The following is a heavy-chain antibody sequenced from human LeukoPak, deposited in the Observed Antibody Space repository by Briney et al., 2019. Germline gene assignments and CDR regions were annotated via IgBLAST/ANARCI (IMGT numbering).Heavy chain of an antibody. V-gene: IGHV1-8*01. J-gene: IGHJ4*02. CDR3: ARGQVVYSFHTSGYFDY. CDR1: GYTFTSYE. D-gene: IGHD3-22*01. CDR2: MNPQSGNT. Sequence: ASVKVSCKASGYTFTSYEINWVRQATGQGLEWMGWMNPQSGNTGYAQKFQGRVTTTRDTSINTACMELSSLTSEDTAVYYCARGQVVYSFHTSGYFDYWGQGTLVTVSS.